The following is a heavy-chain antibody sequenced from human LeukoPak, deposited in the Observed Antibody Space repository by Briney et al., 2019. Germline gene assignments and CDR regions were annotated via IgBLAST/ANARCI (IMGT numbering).Heavy chain of an antibody. D-gene: IGHD3-22*01. V-gene: IGHV3-20*04. CDR3: ARVMGSDSSGYYYH. CDR1: GFTFDDYG. Sequence: PGGSLRLSCAASGFTFDDYGMSWVRQAPGKGLEWVSGINWNGGCTGYADSVKGRFTISRDNAKNSLYLQMNSLRAEDTALYYCARVMGSDSSGYYYHWGQGTLVTVSS. CDR2: INWNGGCT. J-gene: IGHJ5*02.